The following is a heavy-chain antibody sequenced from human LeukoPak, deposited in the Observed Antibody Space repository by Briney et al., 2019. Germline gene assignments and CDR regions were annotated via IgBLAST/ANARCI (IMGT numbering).Heavy chain of an antibody. CDR2: ISGSGGST. Sequence: GRSLRLSCAVSGFNFDDYAMSWVRQAPGKGLEWVSAISGSGGSTYYADSVKGRFTISRDNSKNTLYLQMNSLRAEDTAVYYCAKADFDYWGQGTLVTVSS. V-gene: IGHV3-23*01. J-gene: IGHJ4*02. CDR3: AKADFDY. CDR1: GFNFDDYA.